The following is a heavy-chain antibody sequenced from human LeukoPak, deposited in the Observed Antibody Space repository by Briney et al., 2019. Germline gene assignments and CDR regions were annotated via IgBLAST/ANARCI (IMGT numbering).Heavy chain of an antibody. CDR1: GYTFTGYY. D-gene: IGHD2-8*01. J-gene: IGHJ3*02. CDR3: ARRAVYDAFDI. CDR2: INPSGGST. Sequence: ASVTVSCKASGYTFTGYYMHWVRQAPGQGLEWMGIINPSGGSTSYAQKFQGRVTMTRDTSTSTVYMELSSLRSEDTAVYYCARRAVYDAFDIWGQGTMVTVSS. V-gene: IGHV1-46*01.